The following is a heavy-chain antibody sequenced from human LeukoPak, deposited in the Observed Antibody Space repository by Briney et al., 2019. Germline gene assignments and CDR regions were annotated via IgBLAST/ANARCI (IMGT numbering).Heavy chain of an antibody. CDR1: GYSISSGYC. V-gene: IGHV4-38-2*01. J-gene: IGHJ6*03. CDR3: ARQGGSSSPYYYYYSDV. D-gene: IGHD6-13*01. Sequence: PSETLSLTCAVSGYSISSGYCWGWIRQPPGKGLEWIGCIYHSGNTYCNPSLKSRVTISVDTSKNQFSLNLSSVTAADTAMYYCARQGGSSSPYYYYYSDVWGKGTTVTGSS. CDR2: IYHSGNT.